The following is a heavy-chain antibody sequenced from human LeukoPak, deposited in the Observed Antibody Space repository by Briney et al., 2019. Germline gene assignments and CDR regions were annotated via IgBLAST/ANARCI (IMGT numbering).Heavy chain of an antibody. J-gene: IGHJ4*02. D-gene: IGHD7-27*01. CDR1: GFSFSSYA. V-gene: IGHV3-30-3*01. CDR3: AHLGTSDY. Sequence: GGSLRLSCAASGFSFSSYAMHWVRQAPGKGLEWVAVISYDGSNKYYADSVKGRFTISRDNAKNSLYLQMNSLRDEDTAVYYCAHLGTSDYWGQGTLVTVSS. CDR2: ISYDGSNK.